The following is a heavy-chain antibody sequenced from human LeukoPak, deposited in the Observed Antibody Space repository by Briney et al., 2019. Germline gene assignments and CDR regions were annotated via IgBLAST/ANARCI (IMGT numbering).Heavy chain of an antibody. Sequence: SETLSLTCTVSGGSISNNIYYWSWIRQPPGKGLEWIGYIYYSGSTYYNSSLRSRVTISVDTSKNQFSLNLSSVTAADTAVYYCARVTAPRSSGGSYYFDSWGQGTLVTVSS. CDR2: IYYSGST. CDR1: GGSISNNIYY. D-gene: IGHD6-19*01. J-gene: IGHJ4*02. CDR3: ARVTAPRSSGGSYYFDS. V-gene: IGHV4-30-4*01.